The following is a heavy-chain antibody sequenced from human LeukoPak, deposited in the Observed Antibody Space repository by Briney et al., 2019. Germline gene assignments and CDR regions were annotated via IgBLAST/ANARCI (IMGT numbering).Heavy chain of an antibody. Sequence: SVKVSCKASGGTFSSYAISWVRQAPGQGLEWMGRIIPILGIANYAQKFQGRVTITADKSTSTAYMELSSLRSEDTAVYYCARDYYDSSGYLVDYWGQGTLVTVSS. D-gene: IGHD3-22*01. CDR1: GGTFSSYA. CDR3: ARDYYDSSGYLVDY. V-gene: IGHV1-69*04. CDR2: IIPILGIA. J-gene: IGHJ4*02.